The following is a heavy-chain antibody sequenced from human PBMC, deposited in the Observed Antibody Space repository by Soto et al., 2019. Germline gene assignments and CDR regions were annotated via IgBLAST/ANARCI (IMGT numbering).Heavy chain of an antibody. V-gene: IGHV3-23*01. D-gene: IGHD1-7*01. Sequence: GGSLRLSCTASGFTFSSYAMSWVRQAPGKGLEWVSAISGSGGSTYYADSVKGRFTISRDNSGNTLYLQMNSLRAEDTAVYYCAKDTLDYSGTTYQSFDYWGQGTLVTVSS. J-gene: IGHJ4*02. CDR2: ISGSGGST. CDR3: AKDTLDYSGTTYQSFDY. CDR1: GFTFSSYA.